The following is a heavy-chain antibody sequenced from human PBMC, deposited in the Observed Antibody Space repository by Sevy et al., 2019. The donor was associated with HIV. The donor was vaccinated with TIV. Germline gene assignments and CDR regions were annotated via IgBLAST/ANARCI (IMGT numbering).Heavy chain of an antibody. CDR1: GFSFRNYG. Sequence: GGSLRLSCAASGFSFRNYGMHWVRQAPGKGLEWVAFISNDGSNKYYADSVKGRFTISRDNSQNTLYLQVNNVRADDTAVFYCAKNIWTGYYVPHGYLGQGTLVTVSS. D-gene: IGHD3-9*01. CDR2: ISNDGSNK. J-gene: IGHJ4*02. CDR3: AKNIWTGYYVPHGY. V-gene: IGHV3-30*02.